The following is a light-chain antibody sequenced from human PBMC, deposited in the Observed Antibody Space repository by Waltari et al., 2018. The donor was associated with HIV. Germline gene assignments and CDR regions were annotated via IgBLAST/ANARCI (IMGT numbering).Light chain of an antibody. J-gene: IGLJ3*02. V-gene: IGLV2-14*01. CDR3: SSYRSTVGVV. CDR1: SRAIGAYNY. CDR2: EVR. Sequence: QSALTQPASVSGSPGPPITTPSTGTSRAIGAYNYVSWYQQPPGRVPKIIISEVRNRPSGVSNRFSGSKSGNTASLTISGLQAEDEADYYCSSYRSTVGVVFGGGTKVTVL.